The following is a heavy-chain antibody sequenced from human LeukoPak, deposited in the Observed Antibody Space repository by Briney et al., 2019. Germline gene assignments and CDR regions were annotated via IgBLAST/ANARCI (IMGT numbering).Heavy chain of an antibody. CDR2: ISAYNGNT. V-gene: IGHV1-18*01. D-gene: IGHD5-12*01. J-gene: IGHJ4*02. CDR1: GYTFTSYG. Sequence: ASVKLSCKASGYTFTSYGISWVRQAPGQGLEWMGWISAYNGNTNYAQKLQGRVTMTTDTSTSTAYMELRSLRSDDTAVYYCARELLSYDSQGYWGQGTLVTVSS. CDR3: ARELLSYDSQGY.